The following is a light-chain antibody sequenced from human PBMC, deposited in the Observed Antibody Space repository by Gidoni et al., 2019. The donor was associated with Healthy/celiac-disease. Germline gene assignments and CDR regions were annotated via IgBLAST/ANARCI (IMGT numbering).Light chain of an antibody. Sequence: DRQMTQGPSSMSASVGDRVTITCQASQDISNYLNWYQQKPGKAQKLLLYDASNLETGVPSRFSGLGSGTDFTFTISILQPDDIATYYCHQYDNLLSLTFGGXTKVEIK. CDR2: DAS. CDR1: QDISNY. CDR3: HQYDNLLSLT. J-gene: IGKJ4*01. V-gene: IGKV1-33*01.